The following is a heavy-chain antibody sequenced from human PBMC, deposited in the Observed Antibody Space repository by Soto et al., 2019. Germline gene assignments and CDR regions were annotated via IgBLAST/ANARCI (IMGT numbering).Heavy chain of an antibody. CDR3: ARRYCSGGSCYSYYYYMDV. CDR1: GFTLSSYS. J-gene: IGHJ6*03. V-gene: IGHV3-21*01. CDR2: ISSSSSYI. Sequence: GGSLRLSCAASGFTLSSYSMNWVRQAPGKGLEWVSSISSSSSYIYYADSVKGRFTISRDNAKNSLYLQMNSLRAEDTAVYYCARRYCSGGSCYSYYYYMDVWGKGTTVTVSS. D-gene: IGHD2-15*01.